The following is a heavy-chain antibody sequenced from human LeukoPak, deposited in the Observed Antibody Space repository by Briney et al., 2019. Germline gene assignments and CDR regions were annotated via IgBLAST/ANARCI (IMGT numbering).Heavy chain of an antibody. CDR3: ARTNYDSAFDI. CDR2: INPDSGGT. J-gene: IGHJ3*02. V-gene: IGHV1-2*02. CDR1: GYTFTGHY. Sequence: GASVKVSCKASGYTFTGHYMHWVRQAPGQGLEWMGWINPDSGGTKYAQKFQGRVTMTRDTSISTAYMELSRLTSDDTAVYYCARTNYDSAFDIWGPGTMVTVSS. D-gene: IGHD3-22*01.